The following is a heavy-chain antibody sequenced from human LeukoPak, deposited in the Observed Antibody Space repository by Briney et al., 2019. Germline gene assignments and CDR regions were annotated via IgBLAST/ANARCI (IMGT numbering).Heavy chain of an antibody. D-gene: IGHD6-13*01. V-gene: IGHV5-51*01. J-gene: IGHJ4*02. CDR2: IYPSDSDT. Sequence: GASLKISCKGSGSSFTSYWIGWVRQMPGKDLEWMGIIYPSDSDTRYNPSFQGRVTMSADKSINTAYLQWSSLKDSDTAMYYCARHGQQLVGDYWGQGTLVTVSS. CDR3: ARHGQQLVGDY. CDR1: GSSFTSYW.